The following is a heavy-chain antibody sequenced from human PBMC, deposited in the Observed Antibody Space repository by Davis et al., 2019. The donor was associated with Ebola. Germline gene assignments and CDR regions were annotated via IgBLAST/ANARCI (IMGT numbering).Heavy chain of an antibody. V-gene: IGHV3-30*02. CDR3: ATSYFTVTTLY. CDR2: IRYDGSNK. D-gene: IGHD4-17*01. J-gene: IGHJ4*02. Sequence: GGSLRLSCAASGFTFSRNGMHWVRQAPGQGLEWVAFIRYDGSNKYYADSVKGRFTISRDNSKNTLYLHINSLSAEDTAVYYCATSYFTVTTLYWGQGTLVTVSS. CDR1: GFTFSRNG.